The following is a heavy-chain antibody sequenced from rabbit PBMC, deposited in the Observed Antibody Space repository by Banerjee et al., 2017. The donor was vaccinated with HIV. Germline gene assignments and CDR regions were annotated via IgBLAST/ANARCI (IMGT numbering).Heavy chain of an antibody. CDR1: GLDFSSSYW. V-gene: IGHV1S40*01. CDR2: INTGSSDST. J-gene: IGHJ2*01. D-gene: IGHD8-1*01. Sequence: QSLEESGGDLVKPGASLTLTCTASGLDFSSSYWICWVRQAPGKGLEWIGCINTGSSDSTYYASWAKGRFTISKTSSTTVTLQMTSLTVADTATYFCARVAGSSYYWGPGTLVTVS. CDR3: ARVAGSSYY.